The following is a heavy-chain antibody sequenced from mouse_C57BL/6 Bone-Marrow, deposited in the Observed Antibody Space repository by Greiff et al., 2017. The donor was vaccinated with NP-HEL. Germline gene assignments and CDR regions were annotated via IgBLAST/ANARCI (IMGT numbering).Heavy chain of an antibody. CDR1: GYTFTSYW. V-gene: IGHV1-50*01. Sequence: QVQLQQPGAELVKPGASVKLSCKASGYTFTSYWMQWVKQRPGQGLEWIGEIDPSASYTNYNQKFKGKATLTVDTSSSTAYMQLSSLTSEDSAVYYCASDYDYDAMDYWGQGTSVTVSS. J-gene: IGHJ4*01. CDR3: ASDYDYDAMDY. D-gene: IGHD1-1*02. CDR2: IDPSASYT.